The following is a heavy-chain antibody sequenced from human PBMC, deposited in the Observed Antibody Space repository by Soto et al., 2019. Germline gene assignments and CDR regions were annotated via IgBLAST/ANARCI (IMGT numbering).Heavy chain of an antibody. D-gene: IGHD6-19*01. V-gene: IGHV3-33*01. CDR2: IWYDGSSK. CDR3: ARDLGGSPTGYSSGWPIDH. Sequence: QVQLVESGGGVVQPGRSLRLSCAASGFKFSTYAMYWVRQAPGKGLEWVAVIWYDGSSKYYADSVKGRFTISRDNSKNTLYLQINSLRAEDTAVYYCARDLGGSPTGYSSGWPIDHWGQGTLVTVSS. J-gene: IGHJ4*02. CDR1: GFKFSTYA.